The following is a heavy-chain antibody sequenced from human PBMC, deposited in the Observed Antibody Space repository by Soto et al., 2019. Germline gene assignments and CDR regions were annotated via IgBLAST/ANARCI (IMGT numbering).Heavy chain of an antibody. D-gene: IGHD3-22*01. CDR1: GGSISSGGYY. CDR3: ARDLYYYDSSGYLPQGYYYYGMDV. V-gene: IGHV4-31*03. J-gene: IGHJ6*02. CDR2: IYYSGST. Sequence: SETLSLTCTVSGGSISSGGYYWSWIRQHPGKGLEWIGYIYYSGSTYYNPSLKSRITISVDTSKNQFSLKLSSVTAADTAVYYCARDLYYYDSSGYLPQGYYYYGMDVWGQGATVTVSS.